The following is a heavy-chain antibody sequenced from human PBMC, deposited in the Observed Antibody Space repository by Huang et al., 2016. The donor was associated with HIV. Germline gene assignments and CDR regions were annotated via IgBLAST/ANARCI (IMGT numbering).Heavy chain of an antibody. CDR3: ATWSLTAAGGN. D-gene: IGHD6-13*01. CDR2: IKTNVEGWTI. V-gene: IGHV3-15*01. J-gene: IGHJ4*02. Sequence: EVQLVESGGGLVKPGSSLRVSCEAFGFAFRKVWMSWVRQAPGKGLEGVGLIKTNVEGWTIDDAAPVKDRFRNSRDDVKGIMYLEMNNLKSDDTAIYYCATWSLTAAGGNWGRGTLVTVSS. CDR1: GFAFRKVW.